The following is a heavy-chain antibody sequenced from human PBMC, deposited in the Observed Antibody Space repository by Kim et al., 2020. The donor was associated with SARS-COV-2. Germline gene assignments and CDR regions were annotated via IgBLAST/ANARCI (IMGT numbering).Heavy chain of an antibody. CDR1: GGSITNYY. V-gene: IGHV4-59*01. CDR3: VRGESAAAYIFDY. Sequence: SETLSLTCTVSGGSITNYYWSWIRQPPGEGLEWLGYIYYTGNTIYNPSLESRVTISVDTSKNQFSLKLNSVTAADTAVYYCVRGESAAAYIFDYWGQRALVTVSS. D-gene: IGHD6-13*01. J-gene: IGHJ4*02. CDR2: IYYTGNT.